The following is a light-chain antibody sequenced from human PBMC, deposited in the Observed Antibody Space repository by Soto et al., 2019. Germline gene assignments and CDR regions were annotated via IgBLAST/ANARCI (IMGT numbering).Light chain of an antibody. V-gene: IGKV3-20*01. Sequence: IVLTQSPGTLSLSPGERATLSCRASQSLASEYLAWYQQRPGQAPRLLIHGASSRATGIPDRFSGSGSGTDFTLTISRLEPEDFAVYYCQHYGSLFGPGTTVDIK. J-gene: IGKJ3*01. CDR1: QSLASEY. CDR2: GAS. CDR3: QHYGSL.